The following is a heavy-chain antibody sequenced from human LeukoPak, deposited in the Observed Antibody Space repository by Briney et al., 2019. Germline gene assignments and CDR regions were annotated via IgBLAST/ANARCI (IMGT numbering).Heavy chain of an antibody. J-gene: IGHJ6*02. Sequence: TSETLSLTCTVSGGSIGSSTYYWGWIRQPPGKGLEWIGSIYYSGNTYYNPSLKSRVTISVDTSKNQFSLKLSSVTAADTAVYYCARLHYYYGMDVWGQGTTVTVSS. V-gene: IGHV4-39*01. CDR3: ARLHYYYGMDV. CDR1: GGSIGSSTYY. CDR2: IYYSGNT.